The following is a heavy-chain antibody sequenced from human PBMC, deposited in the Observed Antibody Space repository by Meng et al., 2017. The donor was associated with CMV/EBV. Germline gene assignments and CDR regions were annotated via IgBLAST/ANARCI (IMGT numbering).Heavy chain of an antibody. CDR3: AKDGQWLVRAYFDY. D-gene: IGHD6-19*01. Sequence: SLKISCAASGFTFDDYAMHWVRQAPGKGPEWVSGISWNSGSIGYADSVKGRFTISRDNAKNSLYLQMNSLRAEDTALYYCAKDGQWLVRAYFDYWGQGTLVTVSS. CDR2: ISWNSGSI. V-gene: IGHV3-9*01. CDR1: GFTFDDYA. J-gene: IGHJ4*02.